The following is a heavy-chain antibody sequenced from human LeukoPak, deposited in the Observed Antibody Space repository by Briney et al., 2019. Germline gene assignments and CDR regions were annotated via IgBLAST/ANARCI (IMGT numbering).Heavy chain of an antibody. Sequence: GESLKVSCQASGYIFTSYDINWVRQATGQGLEWMGWMNPNSGNTGYAQKFQGRVTITRNTSISTAYMDLSSLRSDDTAVYYCARRAVAYYYYYYMDVWGKGTTVTVSS. J-gene: IGHJ6*03. CDR1: GYIFTSYD. V-gene: IGHV1-8*03. CDR3: ARRAVAYYYYYYMDV. CDR2: MNPNSGNT. D-gene: IGHD6-19*01.